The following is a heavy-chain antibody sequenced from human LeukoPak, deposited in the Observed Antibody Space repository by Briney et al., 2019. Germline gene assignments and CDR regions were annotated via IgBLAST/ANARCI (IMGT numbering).Heavy chain of an antibody. CDR3: ARSGGLQKFDY. Sequence: GGSLRLSCSAFGFTFSSYAMHWVRQAPGKGLEYVSAISSNGGSTYYADSVKGRFTISRDNSKNTLYLQMNSLRTEDTAVYYCARSGGLQKFDYWGQGTLVTVSS. D-gene: IGHD4-11*01. CDR1: GFTFSSYA. J-gene: IGHJ4*02. CDR2: ISSNGGST. V-gene: IGHV3-64*04.